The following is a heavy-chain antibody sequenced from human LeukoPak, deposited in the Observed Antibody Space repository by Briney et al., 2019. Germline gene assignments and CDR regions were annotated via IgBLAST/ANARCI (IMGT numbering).Heavy chain of an antibody. CDR2: LSGSGGST. CDR3: AKDMYYDSSGPVFDY. J-gene: IGHJ4*02. V-gene: IGHV3-23*01. CDR1: GFTFSSYG. Sequence: GGSLRLSCAASGFTFSSYGMSWVRQAPGKGLEWVSALSGSGGSTYYADSVKGRFTISRDTSKNTLYLQMNSPRAEDTAVYYCAKDMYYDSSGPVFDYWGQGTLVTVSS. D-gene: IGHD3-22*01.